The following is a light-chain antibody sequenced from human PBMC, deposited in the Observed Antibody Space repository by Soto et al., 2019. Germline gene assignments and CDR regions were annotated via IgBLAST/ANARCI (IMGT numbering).Light chain of an antibody. CDR2: DDN. CDR3: GTWDTSLSAGV. CDR1: SSNIATNY. V-gene: IGLV1-51*01. J-gene: IGLJ3*02. Sequence: QSVLTQPPSVSAAPGQRVTISCSGSSSNIATNYVSWYQHLPGAAPRLLICDDNKRPSGIPDGFSGSKYGTSATLDITGLQTGDEADYYCGTWDTSLSAGVFGGGTKLTVL.